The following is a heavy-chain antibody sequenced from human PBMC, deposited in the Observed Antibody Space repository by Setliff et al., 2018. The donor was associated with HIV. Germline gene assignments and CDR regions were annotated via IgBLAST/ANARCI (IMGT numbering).Heavy chain of an antibody. J-gene: IGHJ4*02. CDR2: ISGSGTTT. Sequence: GGSLRLSCSTSGFIFNNFWMHWVRQAPGKGLVWVSCISGSGTTTKYYADSVKGRFTISRDNSKNTLYLQMNSLRAEDTAVYYCAKGPGYSSSWYYFNYWGQGTLVTVSS. D-gene: IGHD6-13*01. CDR1: GFIFNNFW. V-gene: IGHV3-74*01. CDR3: AKGPGYSSSWYYFNY.